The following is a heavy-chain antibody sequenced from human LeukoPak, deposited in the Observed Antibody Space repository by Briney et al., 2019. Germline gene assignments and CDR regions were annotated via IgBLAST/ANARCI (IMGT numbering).Heavy chain of an antibody. CDR1: GYTFINYY. CDR2: INPSGGTT. CDR3: ARAKWDYYDSSGYYYLDY. J-gene: IGHJ4*02. V-gene: IGHV1-46*01. Sequence: ASVKVSCKASGYTFINYYMHWVRQAPGQGLEWMGIINPSGGTTSYAQNFQGRVTMTRDMSTSTVYMELSSLRSEDTAVYYCARAKWDYYDSSGYYYLDYWGQGTLVTVSS. D-gene: IGHD3-22*01.